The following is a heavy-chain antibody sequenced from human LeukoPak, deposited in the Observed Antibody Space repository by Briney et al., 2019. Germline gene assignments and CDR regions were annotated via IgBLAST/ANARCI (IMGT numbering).Heavy chain of an antibody. CDR1: GFSFSTYC. J-gene: IGHJ4*02. CDR2: IWYDASGQ. V-gene: IGHV3-33*01. CDR3: ARDSLYDDNGYYHYFDY. Sequence: GALSLSCAASGFSFSTYCIHWVRHAPGKGLEWVAMIWYDASGQHYADSVKGRFAISRYTSKNTLYLQMNSLRAEDTAVYFCARDSLYDDNGYYHYFDYWGRGTLVTVSS. D-gene: IGHD3-22*01.